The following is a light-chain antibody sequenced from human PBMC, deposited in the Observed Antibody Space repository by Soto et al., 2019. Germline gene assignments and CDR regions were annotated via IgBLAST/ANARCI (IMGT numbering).Light chain of an antibody. Sequence: LTQPPSMSASPGQSVTISSTGTSRDLASNNRGAWYQRPPGTGSKVVIYGVSNRPSGIPDRFTRSKSVNTASLTISGLQAEDEAEYYCSLYTTASTYVFRTGPNATVL. V-gene: IGLV2-18*01. CDR1: SRDLASNNR. CDR3: SLYTTASTYV. CDR2: GVS. J-gene: IGLJ1*01.